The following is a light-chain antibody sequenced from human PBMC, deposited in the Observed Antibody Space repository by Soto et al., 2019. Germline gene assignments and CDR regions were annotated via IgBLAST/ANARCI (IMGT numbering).Light chain of an antibody. CDR2: LGS. V-gene: IGKV2-28*01. J-gene: IGKJ1*01. Sequence: DIVMTQSPLSLPVTPGEPASISCRSSQSLLHSNGYNYLDWYLQKPGQSPQLLIYLGSNRASGVPDRVSVSGSGTDFTLKISRVEAEDVGVYYCMQALQTPRTFGQGTKVEIK. CDR1: QSLLHSNGYNY. CDR3: MQALQTPRT.